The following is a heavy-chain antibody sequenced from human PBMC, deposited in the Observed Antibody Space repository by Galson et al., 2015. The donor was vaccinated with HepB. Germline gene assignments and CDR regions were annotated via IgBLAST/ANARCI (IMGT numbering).Heavy chain of an antibody. CDR2: IYYSGST. D-gene: IGHD1-26*01. V-gene: IGHV4-31*03. J-gene: IGHJ4*02. CDR3: ARGNMDTPFEVWWLDY. CDR1: GGSISSGGYY. Sequence: TLSLTCTVSGGSISSGGYYWSWIRQHPGKGLEWIGYIYYSGSTYYNPSLKSRVTISVDTSKNQFSLKLSSVTAADTAVYYCARGNMDTPFEVWWLDYWGQGTLVTVSS.